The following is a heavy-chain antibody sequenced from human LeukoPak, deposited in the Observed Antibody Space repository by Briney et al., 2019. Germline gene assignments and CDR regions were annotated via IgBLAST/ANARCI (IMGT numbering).Heavy chain of an antibody. V-gene: IGHV1-3*01. CDR2: INAGNGNT. CDR3: ARGGQLDWFDP. J-gene: IGHJ5*02. CDR1: GYTFTSYA. D-gene: IGHD6-13*01. Sequence: ASVKVSCKASGYTFTSYAMHWVRQAPGQRLEWMGWINAGNGNTKYSQKFQGRVTITRDTSASTAYMALSSLRSEDTAVYYCARGGQLDWFDPWGQGTLVTVSS.